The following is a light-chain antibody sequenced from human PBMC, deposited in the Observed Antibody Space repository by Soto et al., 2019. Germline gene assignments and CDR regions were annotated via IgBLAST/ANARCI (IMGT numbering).Light chain of an antibody. CDR1: QSIGTY. CDR2: AAS. Sequence: EIEQIQSLSVSSDSVEDRVTITCRASQSIGTYLSWYHQKPGKAPNLLMYAASNLQSGVPSRFSGSGSGTDFTLTISCLQPEEFATYDSQQTYDVPMTFGQGTRLPIK. CDR3: QQTYDVPMT. V-gene: IGKV1-39*01. J-gene: IGKJ5*01.